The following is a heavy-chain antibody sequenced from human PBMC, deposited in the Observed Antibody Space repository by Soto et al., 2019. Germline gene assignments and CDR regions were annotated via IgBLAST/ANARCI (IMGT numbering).Heavy chain of an antibody. Sequence: EVQLVESGGGLVQPGGSLRLSCAASGFAVADNYMKWVRQAPGKGLEWVSLIYSGGSTFYADSVKGRFTISRDNSKNTLFLQMNNLRVDDTAVYYCARDRGYRWGQGTMVTVSA. CDR3: ARDRGYR. CDR2: IYSGGST. J-gene: IGHJ3*01. D-gene: IGHD5-12*01. CDR1: GFAVADNY. V-gene: IGHV3-66*01.